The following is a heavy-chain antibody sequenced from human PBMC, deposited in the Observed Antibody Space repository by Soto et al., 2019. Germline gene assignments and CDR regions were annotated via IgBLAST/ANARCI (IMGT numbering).Heavy chain of an antibody. CDR2: IKQDGSEK. Sequence: LRLSCAASGFTFSSYWMSWVRQAPGKGLEWVANIKQDGSEKYYVDSVKGRFTISRDNAKNSLYLQMNSLRAEDTAVYYCARDHLAYCGGDCPFDYWGQGTLVTVSS. CDR1: GFTFSSYW. D-gene: IGHD2-21*02. CDR3: ARDHLAYCGGDCPFDY. V-gene: IGHV3-7*01. J-gene: IGHJ4*02.